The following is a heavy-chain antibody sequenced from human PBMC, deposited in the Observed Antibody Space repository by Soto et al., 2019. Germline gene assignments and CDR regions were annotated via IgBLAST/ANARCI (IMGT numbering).Heavy chain of an antibody. Sequence: EVQLVESGGGLVKPGGSLRLSCAASGFTFSSYSMNWVRQAPGKGLEWVSSISSSSSYIYYADSVKGRFTISRDNAKNSXDXKMNRQRADDTAVYYCARDLPCGGYSSSWYVAPFDYWGQGALVTVSS. J-gene: IGHJ4*02. V-gene: IGHV3-21*01. CDR3: ARDLPCGGYSSSWYVAPFDY. CDR2: ISSSSSYI. D-gene: IGHD6-13*01. CDR1: GFTFSSYS.